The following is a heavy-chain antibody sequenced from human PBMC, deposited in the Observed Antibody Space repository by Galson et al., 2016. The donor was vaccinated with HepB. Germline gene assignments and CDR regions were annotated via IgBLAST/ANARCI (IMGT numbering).Heavy chain of an antibody. Sequence: SETLSLTCAVYGGSLSGFCWSWIRQPPGKGLEWIGEINHSGGTKYNPSLKNRVTILLDRSKNQFSLNLSSVTAAGTAVYYCARGLRNDYWSGYYYGMDVWGHGTTVTVSS. V-gene: IGHV4-34*01. J-gene: IGHJ6*02. CDR3: ARGLRNDYWSGYYYGMDV. CDR2: INHSGGT. D-gene: IGHD3-3*01. CDR1: GGSLSGFC.